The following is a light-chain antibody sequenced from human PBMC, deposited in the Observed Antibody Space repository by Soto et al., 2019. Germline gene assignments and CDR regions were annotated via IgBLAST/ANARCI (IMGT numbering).Light chain of an antibody. J-gene: IGKJ1*01. CDR3: QQHKSYSWT. V-gene: IGKV1-39*01. Sequence: DIQMTQSPSSLSASVGDRVTITCRASQSISSYLNWYQQKPGKAPKLLIYAASSLQSGVPSRFSGSGSGTDFTLTISSLQPDDFATYYCQQHKSYSWTFGQGTKVDI. CDR2: AAS. CDR1: QSISSY.